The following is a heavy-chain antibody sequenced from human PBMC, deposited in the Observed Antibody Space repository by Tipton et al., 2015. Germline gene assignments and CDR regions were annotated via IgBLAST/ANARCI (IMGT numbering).Heavy chain of an antibody. CDR1: GYSISSGYY. D-gene: IGHD3-10*01. CDR2: ISHSGST. CDR3: ARGLLLWFGMSDY. Sequence: TLSLTCDVSGYSISSGYYWGWIRQPPGKGLEWIGTISHSGSTYYTPSLKSRVTISADTSKNQFSLRLSSVTAADTAVYYCARGLLLWFGMSDYWGRGTLVTVSS. V-gene: IGHV4-38-2*01. J-gene: IGHJ4*02.